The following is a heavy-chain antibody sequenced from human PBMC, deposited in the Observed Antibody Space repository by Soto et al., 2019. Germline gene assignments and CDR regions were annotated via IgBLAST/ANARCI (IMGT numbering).Heavy chain of an antibody. CDR3: AKIYGSGSYHYYGMDV. D-gene: IGHD3-10*01. J-gene: IGHJ6*01. V-gene: IGHV3-30*18. CDR2: ISSDGSSK. Sequence: QVQLVESGGGVVQPGRSLRLSCAASVFTFSNYGMHWVRQAPGKGLQWVAVISSDGSSKYYADSVKGRFTISRDNSKNTLYLQMNSLRPEDTAVYYCAKIYGSGSYHYYGMDVW. CDR1: VFTFSNYG.